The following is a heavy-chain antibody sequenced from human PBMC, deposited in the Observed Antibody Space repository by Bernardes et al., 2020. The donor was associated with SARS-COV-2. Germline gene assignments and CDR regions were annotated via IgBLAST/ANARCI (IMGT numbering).Heavy chain of an antibody. D-gene: IGHD5-18*01. CDR3: ARGTWIELWLGGNWFDP. V-gene: IGHV4-31*03. Sequence: SETLSLTCTVSGASIRYGGDYWTWIRQRPGKGLEWIGYIYNSGNTHYNPSLKSRVTISVDTSENQFSLKLSSVTAADTAVYYCARGTWIELWLGGNWFDPWGQGRLVTVSS. CDR1: GASIRYGGDY. CDR2: IYNSGNT. J-gene: IGHJ5*02.